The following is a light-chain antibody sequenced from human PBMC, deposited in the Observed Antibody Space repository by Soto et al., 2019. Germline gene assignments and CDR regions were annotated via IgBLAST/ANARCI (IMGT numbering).Light chain of an antibody. CDR1: QSISSW. CDR3: QQYNSYWT. J-gene: IGKJ1*01. Sequence: DIQMTQSPSTLSASVGDRVTITCRASQSISSWLAWYQQKPGKAPKLLIYKASSLESGVPSRFSGSGSGTEFTLTISSLQTDDFAPYYCQQYNSYWTFGLGTKVEIK. V-gene: IGKV1-5*03. CDR2: KAS.